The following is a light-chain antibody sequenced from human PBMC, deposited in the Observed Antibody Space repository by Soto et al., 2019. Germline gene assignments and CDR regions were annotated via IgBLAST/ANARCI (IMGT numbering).Light chain of an antibody. CDR1: HSVSSSY. CDR3: QQYGSSPPIT. V-gene: IGKV3-20*01. J-gene: IGKJ5*01. Sequence: EIVVTQSPGTLALSPGERATLSCRASHSVSSSYLAWYQQKPGQAPRLLIYGAFSRATGIPDRFSGSGSGTDFTLTISRLEPEDFAVYYCQQYGSSPPITFGQGTRLEIK. CDR2: GAF.